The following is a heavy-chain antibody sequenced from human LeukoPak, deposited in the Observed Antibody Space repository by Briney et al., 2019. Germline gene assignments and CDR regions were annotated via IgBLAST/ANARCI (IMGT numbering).Heavy chain of an antibody. CDR2: INHSGST. V-gene: IGHV4-34*01. Sequence: SETLSLTCAVYGGSFSGYYWSWIRQPPGKGLEWIGEINHSGSTNYNPSLKSRVTISVDTSKNQFSLKLSSVTAADTAVYYCARGPRPAKRRSVVPAAEEAFDIWGQGTMVTVSS. CDR3: ARGPRPAKRRSVVPAAEEAFDI. J-gene: IGHJ3*02. D-gene: IGHD2-2*01. CDR1: GGSFSGYY.